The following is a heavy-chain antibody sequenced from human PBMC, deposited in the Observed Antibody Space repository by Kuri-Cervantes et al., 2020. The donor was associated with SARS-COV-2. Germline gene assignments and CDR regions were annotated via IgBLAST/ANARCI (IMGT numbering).Heavy chain of an antibody. CDR3: TTPASVAGTDDAFDI. CDR2: IKSKSDGGTI. J-gene: IGHJ3*02. V-gene: IGHV3-15*01. CDR1: GFTFSDAW. Sequence: LSLTCAASGFTFSDAWMSWVRQAPGKGLEWVGRIKSKSDGGTIDYAAPVKGRFTISRDDSKNTLYLEMNYLKAEDTALYYCTTPASVAGTDDAFDIWGQGTMVTVSS. D-gene: IGHD6-19*01.